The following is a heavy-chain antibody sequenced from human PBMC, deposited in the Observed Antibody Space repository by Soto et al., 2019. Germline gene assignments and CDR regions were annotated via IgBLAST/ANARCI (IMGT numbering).Heavy chain of an antibody. CDR3: VQGRGASCLAPPCYMFCT. CDR2: ISNDGNYE. J-gene: IGHJ5*02. V-gene: IGHV3-30*13. CDR1: GFSFSSYG. D-gene: IGHD2-15*01. Sequence: VQLAESGGGVVQPGRSLRLSCVASGFSFSSYGMSWVRQAPGKGLEWVAVISNDGNYEFYANSVKGRFTISRDNSKRCLQLQLSSLQLEDANLYFWVQGRGASCLAPPCYMFCTWCQG.